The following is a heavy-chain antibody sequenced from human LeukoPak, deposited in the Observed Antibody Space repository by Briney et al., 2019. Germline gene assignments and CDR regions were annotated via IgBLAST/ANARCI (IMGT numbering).Heavy chain of an antibody. Sequence: PSQTLSLTCAVSGGSISSGGYSWSWIRQPPGKGLEWIGYIYHSGSTYCNPSLKSRVTISVDRSKNQFSLKLSSVTAADTAVYYCARSPYYYGSTTFDYWGQGTLVTVSS. D-gene: IGHD3-10*01. J-gene: IGHJ4*02. CDR1: GGSISSGGYS. V-gene: IGHV4-30-2*01. CDR2: IYHSGST. CDR3: ARSPYYYGSTTFDY.